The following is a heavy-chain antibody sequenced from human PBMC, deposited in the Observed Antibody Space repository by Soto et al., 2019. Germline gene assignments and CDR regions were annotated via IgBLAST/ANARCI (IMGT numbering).Heavy chain of an antibody. J-gene: IGHJ4*02. V-gene: IGHV3-21*01. Sequence: GGSLRLSCAASGFTFSSYSMNWVRQAPGKGLEWVSSISSSSYIYYADSVKGRFTISRDNAKNSLYLQMNSLRAEDTAVYYCARDLGHGDCTFDYWGQGTLVTVSS. D-gene: IGHD2-21*02. CDR1: GFTFSSYS. CDR3: ARDLGHGDCTFDY. CDR2: ISSSSYI.